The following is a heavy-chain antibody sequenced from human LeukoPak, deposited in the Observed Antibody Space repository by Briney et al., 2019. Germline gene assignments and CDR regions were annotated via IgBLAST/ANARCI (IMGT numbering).Heavy chain of an antibody. D-gene: IGHD1-7*01. J-gene: IGHJ4*02. CDR3: ARDMDYRPIGNYYYGY. CDR1: GFTFSSYA. V-gene: IGHV3-30*04. Sequence: GGSLRLSCAASGFTFSSYAMHWVRQAPGKGLEWVAVISYDGSNKYYADSVKGRFTISRDNSKNTLYLQMNSLRAEDTAVYYCARDMDYRPIGNYYYGYWGQGTLVTVSS. CDR2: ISYDGSNK.